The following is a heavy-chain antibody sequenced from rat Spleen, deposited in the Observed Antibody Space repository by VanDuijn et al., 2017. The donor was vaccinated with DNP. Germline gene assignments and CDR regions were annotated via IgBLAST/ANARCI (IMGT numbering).Heavy chain of an antibody. V-gene: IGHV2S12*01. CDR2: ISSGGRT. J-gene: IGHJ4*01. CDR3: ASTLVNYGTYGYYAMDA. CDR1: GFSLTSYG. Sequence: QVQLKESGPGLVQPSQTLSLTCTVSGFSLTSYGINWVRQPPGKGLEWIAAISSGGRTYSNSVLKSRLSISRDTSKSQVFLKMNSLQTEDTATYYCASTLVNYGTYGYYAMDAWGQGTSVTVSS. D-gene: IGHD1-3*01.